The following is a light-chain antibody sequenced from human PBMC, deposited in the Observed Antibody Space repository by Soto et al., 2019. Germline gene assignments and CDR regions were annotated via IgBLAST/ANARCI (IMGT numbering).Light chain of an antibody. V-gene: IGKV3-20*01. CDR1: ESVTSSY. CDR3: QQFDGSPL. CDR2: GAS. J-gene: IGKJ3*01. Sequence: EIVLTQSPGTLSVSPGESATLSCRASESVTSSYLAWYQQKPGQAPRLLIYGASTRATGGPDRFSGSGSDADFTLTISRLEPEDAALYYCQQFDGSPLFGPGTKVEI.